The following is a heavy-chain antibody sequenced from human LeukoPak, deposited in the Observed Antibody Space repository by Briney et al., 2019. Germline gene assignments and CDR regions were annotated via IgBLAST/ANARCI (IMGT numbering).Heavy chain of an antibody. Sequence: PSETLSLTCTVSGGSISSGLYYWSWIRQPAGKGLEWIGRIYTSGSTNYNPSLKSRVTISVDTSKNQFSLKLSSVTAADTAVYYCARHIHSFPDYYDSSGRAAYFDYWGQGTLVTVSS. CDR2: IYTSGST. V-gene: IGHV4-61*02. CDR1: GGSISSGLYY. CDR3: ARHIHSFPDYYDSSGRAAYFDY. J-gene: IGHJ4*02. D-gene: IGHD3-22*01.